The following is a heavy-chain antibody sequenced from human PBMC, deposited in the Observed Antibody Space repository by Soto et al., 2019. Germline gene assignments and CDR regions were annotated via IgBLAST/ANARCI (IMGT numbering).Heavy chain of an antibody. CDR1: GGSISSGGYS. CDR2: IYHSGST. CDR3: ARASTTVTTLDY. J-gene: IGHJ4*02. Sequence: SETLSLTCAVSGGSISSGGYSWSWIRQPPGKGLEWIGYIYHSGSTYYNPSLKSRVTISVDRSKNQFSLKLSSVTAADTAVYYCARASTTVTTLDYWGQGTLVTGSS. V-gene: IGHV4-30-2*01. D-gene: IGHD4-17*01.